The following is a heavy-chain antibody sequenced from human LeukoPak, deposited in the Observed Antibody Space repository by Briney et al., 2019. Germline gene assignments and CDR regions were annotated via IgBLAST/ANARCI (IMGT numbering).Heavy chain of an antibody. CDR2: TNHSGST. CDR3: ARARGYSYGFKYYFDY. D-gene: IGHD5-18*01. J-gene: IGHJ4*02. CDR1: GGFFSGYY. Sequence: PSETLSLTCAVYGGFFSGYYWSWIRQPPGKGREWIGETNHSGSTNYNPSLKSRVTISVDTSKNQFSLKLSSVTAADTAVYYRARARGYSYGFKYYFDYWGQGTLVTVSS. V-gene: IGHV4-34*01.